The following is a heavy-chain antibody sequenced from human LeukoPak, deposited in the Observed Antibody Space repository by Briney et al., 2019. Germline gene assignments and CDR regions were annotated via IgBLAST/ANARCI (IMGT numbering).Heavy chain of an antibody. CDR1: GFTFSSYS. CDR2: ISSSSSYI. CDR3: AREYYGSGGYGDY. D-gene: IGHD3-10*01. J-gene: IGHJ4*02. V-gene: IGHV3-21*01. Sequence: PGGSLRLSCAASGFTFSSYSMNWVRQAPGKGLEWVSSISSSSSYIYYADSVKGRFTISRDNAKNSLYLQMNSLRAEDTAVYYCAREYYGSGGYGDYWGQGTLVTVSS.